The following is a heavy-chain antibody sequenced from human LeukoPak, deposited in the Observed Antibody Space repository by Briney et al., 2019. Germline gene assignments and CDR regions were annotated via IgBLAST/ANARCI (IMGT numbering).Heavy chain of an antibody. CDR1: GFTFSRHD. Sequence: PGGSLRLSCGASGFTFSRHDMNWVRQAPGKGLEWVAVISDSGGGSNYADSVKGRFTFSRDNSKNTLYVQMDSLRVEDTAVYYCAKGVVGGRRDYYSYFDYWGQGTLVTVSS. V-gene: IGHV3-23*01. D-gene: IGHD3-22*01. J-gene: IGHJ4*02. CDR2: ISDSGGGS. CDR3: AKGVVGGRRDYYSYFDY.